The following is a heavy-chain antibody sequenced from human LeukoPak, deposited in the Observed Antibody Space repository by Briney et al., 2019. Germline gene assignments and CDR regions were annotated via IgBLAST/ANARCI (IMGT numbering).Heavy chain of an antibody. CDR2: SSSSSSSYI. J-gene: IGHJ3*02. Sequence: GGSLRLSCAASGFTFSSYTMNWVRQAPGKGLEWVSSSSSSSSSYIYYADSVKGRFTISRDNARKSLYLQMNSLRAEDTAVYYCARQGDGYNDAFDIWGQGTMVTVSS. CDR1: GFTFSSYT. V-gene: IGHV3-21*01. CDR3: ARQGDGYNDAFDI. D-gene: IGHD5-24*01.